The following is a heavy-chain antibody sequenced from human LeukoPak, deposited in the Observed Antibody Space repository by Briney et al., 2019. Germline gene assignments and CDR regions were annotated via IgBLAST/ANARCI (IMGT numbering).Heavy chain of an antibody. CDR1: GFTLSSYW. Sequence: GGSLRLSCEASGFTLSSYWMSWGRQAPGKGLEWVANIKQDGSEKYYVDSVKGRFTISRDNAKNSPYLQMNSLRVEDTAVYYCVRGGGTWYFDFWGQGTLVTVSS. CDR3: VRGGGTWYFDF. V-gene: IGHV3-7*01. D-gene: IGHD1-1*01. J-gene: IGHJ4*02. CDR2: IKQDGSEK.